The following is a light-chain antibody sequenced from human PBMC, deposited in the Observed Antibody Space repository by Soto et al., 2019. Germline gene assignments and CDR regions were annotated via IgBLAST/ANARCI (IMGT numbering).Light chain of an antibody. Sequence: QSALTQPPSASGSPGQSVTISCTGTSSDVGDYKYVSWYQQYPGKAPKLMIYEVTKRPSGVPDRFSGSKSGNTASLTVSGLQAEDEADYYCTSYVGNDIWVFGGGTKVTVL. CDR3: TSYVGNDIWV. CDR2: EVT. CDR1: SSDVGDYKY. V-gene: IGLV2-8*01. J-gene: IGLJ3*02.